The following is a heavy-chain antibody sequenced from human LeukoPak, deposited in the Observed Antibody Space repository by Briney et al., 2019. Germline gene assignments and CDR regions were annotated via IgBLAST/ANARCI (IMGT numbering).Heavy chain of an antibody. V-gene: IGHV3-66*01. J-gene: IGHJ4*02. CDR3: AKDRLVVTAGDY. CDR1: GFTVSNNY. Sequence: PGGSLRLSCAASGFTVSNNYMSWVRRAPGKGLEWVSVIYSGGYTYYADSVKGRFTISRDNSKNTLYLQMNSLRAEDTAVYYCAKDRLVVTAGDYWGQGTLVTVSS. CDR2: IYSGGYT. D-gene: IGHD2-21*02.